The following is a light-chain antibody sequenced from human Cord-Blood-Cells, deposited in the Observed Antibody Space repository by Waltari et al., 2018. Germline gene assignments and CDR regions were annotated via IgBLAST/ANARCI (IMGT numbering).Light chain of an antibody. CDR1: QSISSW. V-gene: IGKV1-5*03. J-gene: IGKJ1*01. CDR3: QQYNSYSQT. CDR2: KAS. Sequence: DIQMTQSPSTLSASVGDRVTITCPASQSISSWLAWYQQKPGKAPKLLIYKASSLESGVPSRFSGSGSGTEFTLTISSLQPDDFATYYCQQYNSYSQTFGQGTKVEIK.